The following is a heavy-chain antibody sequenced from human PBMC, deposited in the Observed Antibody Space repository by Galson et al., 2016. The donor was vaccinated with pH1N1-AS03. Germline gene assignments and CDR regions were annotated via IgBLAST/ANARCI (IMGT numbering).Heavy chain of an antibody. J-gene: IGHJ5*02. V-gene: IGHV2-5*02. D-gene: IGHD4-17*01. Sequence: PALVKPTQTLTLTRTFSGFPLSTSGVGVGWIRQPPGKALEWLALIYWDDDKHYSPSLKSRLTITEDTSKNQVVLTMTNMDPVDTATYYCAHFLYGDYATWFDPWGQGTLVTVSS. CDR3: AHFLYGDYATWFDP. CDR2: IYWDDDK. CDR1: GFPLSTSGVG.